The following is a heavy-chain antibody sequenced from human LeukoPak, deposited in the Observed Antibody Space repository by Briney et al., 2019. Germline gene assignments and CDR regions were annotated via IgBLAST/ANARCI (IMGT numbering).Heavy chain of an antibody. D-gene: IGHD6-13*01. CDR2: MNPNSGNT. CDR1: GYTFTSYD. J-gene: IGHJ4*02. V-gene: IGHV1-8*01. CDR3: ARVSAAADNFDY. Sequence: GASVKVSCKASGYTFTSYDINWVRQATGQGLEWMGWMNPNSGNTGYAQKFQGRVTITRNTSISTAYMELSSLRSEDTAVYYCARVSAAADNFDYWGKGTLVNVSS.